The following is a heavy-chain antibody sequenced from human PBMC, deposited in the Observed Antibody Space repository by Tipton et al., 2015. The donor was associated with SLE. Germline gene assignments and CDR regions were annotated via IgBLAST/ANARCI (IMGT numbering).Heavy chain of an antibody. CDR1: GDSINSYY. D-gene: IGHD2-15*01. Sequence: TLSLTCTVSGDSINSYYWSWIRQPPGEGLEWIGYIYYREGTNYSPSLKSRVTISLDASKNQFSLKLSSVTAADTAVYYCTRGPYCSVDSCHRGMDVWGQGTTVTVSS. V-gene: IGHV4-59*12. J-gene: IGHJ6*02. CDR3: TRGPYCSVDSCHRGMDV. CDR2: IYYREGT.